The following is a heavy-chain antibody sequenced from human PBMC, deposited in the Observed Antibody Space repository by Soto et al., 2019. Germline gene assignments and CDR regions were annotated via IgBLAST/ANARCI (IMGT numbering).Heavy chain of an antibody. CDR1: GFTFSHYW. Sequence: EVQLVESGGDLVQPGGSLRLSCAASGFTFSHYWMTWVRQAPGKGLEWVANIKKDGSQKNYVDSVKGRFTVSRDNAKNSLYLQMNSLRAEDTAMYYCARSGSEVDYWCQGILVIVSS. CDR2: IKKDGSQK. D-gene: IGHD3-10*01. V-gene: IGHV3-7*01. J-gene: IGHJ4*02. CDR3: ARSGSEVDY.